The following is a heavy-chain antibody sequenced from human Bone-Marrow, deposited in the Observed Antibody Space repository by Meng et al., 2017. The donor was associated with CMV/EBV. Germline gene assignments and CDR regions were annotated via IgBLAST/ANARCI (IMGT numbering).Heavy chain of an antibody. D-gene: IGHD1-26*01. V-gene: IGHV4-61*01. J-gene: IGHJ5*02. CDR1: GGSVSSGSYY. Sequence: SETLSLTCTVSGGSVSSGSYYWSWLRQPPGKGLEWIGYIYYSGSTNYNPSLKSRVTISVDTSKNQFSLKLSSVTAADTAVYYFARVSGSYPGHWFDPWGQGTLVTVSS. CDR2: IYYSGST. CDR3: ARVSGSYPGHWFDP.